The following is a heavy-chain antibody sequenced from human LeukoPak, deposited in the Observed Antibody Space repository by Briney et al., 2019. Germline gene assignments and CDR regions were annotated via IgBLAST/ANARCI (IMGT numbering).Heavy chain of an antibody. Sequence: SETLSLTCTVSGGSISSYYWSWIRQAPGKGLEWIGYIYYSGNTNYNPSLQSRVTISVDTSKNQFSLKLSSVTAADTAAYYCARSGTLTGYLFWGQGTLVTVSS. CDR2: IYYSGNT. V-gene: IGHV4-59*01. J-gene: IGHJ4*02. D-gene: IGHD3-9*01. CDR1: GGSISSYY. CDR3: ARSGTLTGYLF.